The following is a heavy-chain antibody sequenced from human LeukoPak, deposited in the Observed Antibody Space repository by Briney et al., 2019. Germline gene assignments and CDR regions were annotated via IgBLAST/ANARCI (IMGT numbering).Heavy chain of an antibody. J-gene: IGHJ5*02. CDR1: GGSISSGGYY. Sequence: ASQTLSLTCTVSGGSISSGGYYWSWIRQPPGKGLEWIGSIYYSGSTYYNPSLKSRVTISVDTSKNQFSLKLSSVTAADTAVYYCARDHPVERDGSGPNNWFDPWGQGTLVTVSS. CDR2: IYYSGST. CDR3: ARDHPVERDGSGPNNWFDP. D-gene: IGHD3-10*01. V-gene: IGHV4-39*07.